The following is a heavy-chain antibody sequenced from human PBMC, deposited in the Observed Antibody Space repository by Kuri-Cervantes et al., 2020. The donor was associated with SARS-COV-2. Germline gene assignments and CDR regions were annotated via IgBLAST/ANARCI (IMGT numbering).Heavy chain of an antibody. Sequence: GGSLRLSCAASGFTFSGYWMTWVRQAPGKGLEWVGRIKGKTDGGTTDYAAPVKGRFTISRDDSKNTLYLQMNSLKTEDTAVYYCTTGCSSTSCYRGVGYYYMDVWGKGTTVTVSS. CDR3: TTGCSSTSCYRGVGYYYMDV. D-gene: IGHD2-2*02. V-gene: IGHV3-15*01. CDR2: IKGKTDGGTT. CDR1: GFTFSGYW. J-gene: IGHJ6*03.